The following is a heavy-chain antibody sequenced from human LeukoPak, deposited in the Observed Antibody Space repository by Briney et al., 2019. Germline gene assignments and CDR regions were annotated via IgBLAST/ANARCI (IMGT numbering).Heavy chain of an antibody. V-gene: IGHV4-59*01. D-gene: IGHD6-19*01. CDR1: GGSISSYY. Sequence: SETLSLTCTVSGGSISSYYWSWIRQPPGKGLEWIGYIYYSGSTNYNPSLKSRVTISVDTSKNQFSLKLSSVTAADTAVYYCARGVYSSGWCFDPWGQGTLVTVSS. CDR3: ARGVYSSGWCFDP. CDR2: IYYSGST. J-gene: IGHJ5*02.